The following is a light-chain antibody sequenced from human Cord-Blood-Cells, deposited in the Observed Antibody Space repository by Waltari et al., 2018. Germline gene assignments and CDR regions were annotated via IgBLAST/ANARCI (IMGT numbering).Light chain of an antibody. CDR2: WAS. CDR1: QSVLYSSNNKNY. CDR3: QQYYSTLA. Sequence: DIVMTQSPDSLAVSLGERATINCKSSQSVLYSSNNKNYLAWYQQKPGQPPNLLIYWASTRESGVPDRFSGSGSGTDFTLTISSLQSEDVAVYYCQQYYSTLAFGQGTKVEIK. J-gene: IGKJ1*01. V-gene: IGKV4-1*01.